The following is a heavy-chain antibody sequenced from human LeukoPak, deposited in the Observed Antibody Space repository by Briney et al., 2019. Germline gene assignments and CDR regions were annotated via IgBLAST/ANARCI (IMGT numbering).Heavy chain of an antibody. CDR2: MKSRTYGGTT. J-gene: IGHJ3*02. CDR3: AKDILDI. Sequence: GRSLRLSCTASGFTFGDYAMSWVRKAPGKGLEWVGFMKSRTYGGTTEYAASVKGRFTISRDDSKSIAYLQMNSLKTEDTAVYYCAKDILDIWGQGTLVTVSS. V-gene: IGHV3-49*04. CDR1: GFTFGDYA.